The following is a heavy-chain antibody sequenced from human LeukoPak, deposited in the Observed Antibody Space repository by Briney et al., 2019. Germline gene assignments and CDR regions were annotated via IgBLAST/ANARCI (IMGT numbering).Heavy chain of an antibody. J-gene: IGHJ3*02. CDR1: RFTFSSSA. CDR3: AKETYYDSSGYYSPGAFDI. V-gene: IGHV3-23*01. CDR2: ISGSGGTT. D-gene: IGHD3-22*01. Sequence: PGGSLRLSCAASRFTFSSSAMSWVRQAPGKGLEWVSGISGSGGTTYYADSVKGRFTISRDSSKNTLYLQMNSLRVEDTAVYYCAKETYYDSSGYYSPGAFDIWGQGTMVTVSS.